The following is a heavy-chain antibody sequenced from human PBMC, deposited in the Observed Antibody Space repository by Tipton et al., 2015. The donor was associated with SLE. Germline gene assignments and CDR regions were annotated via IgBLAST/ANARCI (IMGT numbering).Heavy chain of an antibody. CDR1: GGSISSYY. Sequence: TLSLTCTVSGGSISSYYWSCLGRPPGKGLEWIGYIYYSGSTNYNPSLKSRVTISVDTSKNQFSLKLSSVTAADTAVYYCARSGSYSQFDYWGQGTLVTVSS. CDR3: ARSGSYSQFDY. V-gene: IGHV4-59*01. D-gene: IGHD1-26*01. J-gene: IGHJ4*02. CDR2: IYYSGST.